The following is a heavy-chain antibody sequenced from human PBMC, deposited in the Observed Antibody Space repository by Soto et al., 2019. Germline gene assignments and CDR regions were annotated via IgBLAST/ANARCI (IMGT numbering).Heavy chain of an antibody. CDR1: GGSISSYY. J-gene: IGHJ6*02. D-gene: IGHD2-2*01. V-gene: IGHV4-59*12. CDR3: ARGRQRPSAAYKGHGYYGMDV. Sequence: SETLSLTCTVSGGSISSYYWSWIRQPPGKGLEWIGYIYYSGSTNYNPSLKSRVTISVDTSKNQFSLKLSSVTTADTALYYCARGRQRPSAAYKGHGYYGMDVWGQGTTVTVSS. CDR2: IYYSGST.